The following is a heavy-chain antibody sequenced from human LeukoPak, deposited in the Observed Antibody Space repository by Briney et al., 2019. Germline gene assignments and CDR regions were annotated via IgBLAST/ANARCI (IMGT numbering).Heavy chain of an antibody. CDR2: IRYDGNAK. D-gene: IGHD1-20*01. J-gene: IGHJ5*02. Sequence: GGSLRLSCAASGFTFSSYGMHWVRQAPGKGLEWVAFIRYDGNAKYYADSVKGRFTISRVNSKNTLYLQMNSLRVEDTALYYCASGITGTWGQGTLVTVSS. CDR1: GFTFSSYG. CDR3: ASGITGT. V-gene: IGHV3-30*02.